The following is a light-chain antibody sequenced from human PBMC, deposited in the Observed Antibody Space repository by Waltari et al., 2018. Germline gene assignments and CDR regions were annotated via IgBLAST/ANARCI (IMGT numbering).Light chain of an antibody. CDR2: DAS. Sequence: EIVLTQSPATLSLSPGDRATLSCRASQSVGRSLSWYQQKPGQPPRLLIYDASTRAAGVPARISGSGSAADFTLTIGSLEPEDFAVYCCLERSNWPPTFGGGTTVEI. J-gene: IGKJ4*01. CDR3: LERSNWPPT. CDR1: QSVGRS. V-gene: IGKV3-11*01.